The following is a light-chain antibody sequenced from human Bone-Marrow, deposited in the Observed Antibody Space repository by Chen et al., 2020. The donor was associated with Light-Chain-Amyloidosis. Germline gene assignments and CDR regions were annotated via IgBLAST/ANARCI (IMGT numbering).Light chain of an antibody. CDR2: DDR. CDR3: QVWDRSSDRPV. J-gene: IGLJ3*02. Sequence: SYVLTQPSSVSVAPGQTATIACGGNNIGSTSVHWYQQTPGQAPLLIVYDDRDRPSGIPERLSGSNSGNTATLTIRRVEAGDDADYYCQVWDRSSDRPVFGGGTKLTVL. CDR1: NIGSTS. V-gene: IGLV3-21*02.